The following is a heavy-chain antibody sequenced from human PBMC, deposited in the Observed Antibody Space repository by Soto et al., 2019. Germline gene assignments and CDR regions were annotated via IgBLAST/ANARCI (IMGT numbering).Heavy chain of an antibody. CDR1: GGTFSSYA. V-gene: IGHV1-69*06. CDR3: AREGTVWSGYPQLLNWFDP. D-gene: IGHD3-3*01. CDR2: IIPIFGTA. J-gene: IGHJ5*02. Sequence: QVQLVQSGAEVKKPGXSVKVSCKASGGTFSSYAISWVRQAPGQGLEWMGGIIPIFGTANYAQKFQGRVTITADKSTSTAYMELSSLRSEDTAVYYCAREGTVWSGYPQLLNWFDPWGQGTLVTVSS.